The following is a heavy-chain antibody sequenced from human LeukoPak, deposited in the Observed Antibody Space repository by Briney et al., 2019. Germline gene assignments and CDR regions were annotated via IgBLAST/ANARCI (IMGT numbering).Heavy chain of an antibody. J-gene: IGHJ4*02. CDR1: GFIVSDNY. V-gene: IGHV3-66*01. Sequence: GGSLRLSCAASGFIVSDNYMTWVRQAPGKGLEWVSVIYSGGSTNYADSVKGRFTISRDNSKNMVYLQLNSLTAEDTAVYYCARELAADPYYFDYWGQGTVVTVSS. D-gene: IGHD6-13*01. CDR3: ARELAADPYYFDY. CDR2: IYSGGST.